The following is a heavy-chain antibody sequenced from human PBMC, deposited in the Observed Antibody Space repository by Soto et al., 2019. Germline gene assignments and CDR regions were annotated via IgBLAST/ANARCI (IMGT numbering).Heavy chain of an antibody. CDR2: IIPIFGTA. CDR1: GGTFSSYA. J-gene: IGHJ6*02. CDR3: ARVYMYYDFWSGYGYYGMDV. V-gene: IGHV1-69*06. D-gene: IGHD3-3*01. Sequence: SVKVSCKTSGGTFSSYAISWVRQAPGQGLEWMGGIIPIFGTANYAQKFQGRVTITADKSTSTAYMELSSLRSEDTAVHYCARVYMYYDFWSGYGYYGMDVWGQGTTVTVSS.